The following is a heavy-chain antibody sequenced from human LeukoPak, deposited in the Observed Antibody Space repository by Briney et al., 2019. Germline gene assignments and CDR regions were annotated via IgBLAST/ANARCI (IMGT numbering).Heavy chain of an antibody. CDR2: INPNSGGT. CDR1: GYTFTGYY. D-gene: IGHD3-22*01. V-gene: IGHV1-2*02. J-gene: IGHJ4*02. Sequence: ASVKVYCKASGYTFTGYYMHWVRQAPGQGLEWMGWINPNSGGTNYAQRFQGRVTMTGDTSISTAYMELTRLTSDDTAVYYCARGTYYDSSAYSGVRLFDYWGQGTLVTVSS. CDR3: ARGTYYDSSAYSGVRLFDY.